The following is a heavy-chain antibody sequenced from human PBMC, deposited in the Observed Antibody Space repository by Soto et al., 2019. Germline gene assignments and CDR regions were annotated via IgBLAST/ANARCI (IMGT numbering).Heavy chain of an antibody. Sequence: ASVKVSCKASGYTFTSYGISWVRQAPGQGLEWMGWISAYNGNTNYAQKLQGRVTMTTDTSTSTAYMELRSLGSDDTAVYYCARDLTYSSSWYNYYYYYYGMDVWGQGTTVTVS. CDR2: ISAYNGNT. CDR3: ARDLTYSSSWYNYYYYYYGMDV. J-gene: IGHJ6*02. CDR1: GYTFTSYG. D-gene: IGHD6-13*01. V-gene: IGHV1-18*04.